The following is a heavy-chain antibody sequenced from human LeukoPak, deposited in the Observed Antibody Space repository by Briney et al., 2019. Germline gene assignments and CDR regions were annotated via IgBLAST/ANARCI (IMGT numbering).Heavy chain of an antibody. J-gene: IGHJ4*02. V-gene: IGHV4-34*01. CDR1: GESFSGYF. D-gene: IGHD4-17*01. Sequence: PSETLSLTCAVYGESFSGYFWSWIRQPPGKGLEWIGSIYYSGSTYYNPSLKSRVTISVDTSKNQFSLKLSSVTAADTAVYYCARHPWYGDYRYYFDYWGQGTLVTVSS. CDR2: IYYSGST. CDR3: ARHPWYGDYRYYFDY.